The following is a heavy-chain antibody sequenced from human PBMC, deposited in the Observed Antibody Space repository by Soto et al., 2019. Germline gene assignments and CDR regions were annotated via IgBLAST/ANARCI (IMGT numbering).Heavy chain of an antibody. V-gene: IGHV2-26*01. Sequence: QVTLKESGPVLVKPTETLTLTCTVSGFSLSNARMGVSWIRQPPGKALEWLAHIFSNDEKSYSTSLKSRLTISKDTSKSQVVLTMTNMDPVDTATYYCARIQQYGGWGPGMDVWGQGTTVTVSS. CDR3: ARIQQYGGWGPGMDV. D-gene: IGHD6-19*01. CDR1: GFSLSNARMG. CDR2: IFSNDEK. J-gene: IGHJ6*02.